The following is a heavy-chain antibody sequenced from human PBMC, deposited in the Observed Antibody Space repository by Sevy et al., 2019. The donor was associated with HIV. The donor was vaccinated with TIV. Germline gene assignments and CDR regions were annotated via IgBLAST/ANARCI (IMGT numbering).Heavy chain of an antibody. D-gene: IGHD3-10*01. CDR1: GYSITSGYL. CDR3: ARHSHGSGTYYVPFDS. V-gene: IGHV4-38-2*01. CDR2: VFHSGNT. J-gene: IGHJ4*02. Sequence: SETLSLTCAVSGYSITSGYLWGWIRQPPGKGLEWIGSVFHSGNTYYNPSLNSRVIISVDTSKNQFSLKLNSVTAADTAVYYSARHSHGSGTYYVPFDSWGQGTLVTVSS.